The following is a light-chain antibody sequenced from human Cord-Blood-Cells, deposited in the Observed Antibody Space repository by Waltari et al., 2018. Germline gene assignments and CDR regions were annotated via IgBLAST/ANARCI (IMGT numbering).Light chain of an antibody. Sequence: DIVMTQSPDSLAVSLGERATINCKSSQSVLYSSNNKNYLALYQQKPGQPPKLLIYWASTRESGVPDRFSGSGSWTDFTLPISSLQAEDVAVYYCQQYYSTPFTFGPGTKVDIK. CDR1: QSVLYSSNNKNY. CDR3: QQYYSTPFT. CDR2: WAS. J-gene: IGKJ3*01. V-gene: IGKV4-1*01.